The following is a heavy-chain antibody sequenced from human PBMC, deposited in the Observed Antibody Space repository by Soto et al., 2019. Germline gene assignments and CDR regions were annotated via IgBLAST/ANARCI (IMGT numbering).Heavy chain of an antibody. Sequence: QVQLQESGPGLVKPSQTMSLTCTVSGGSISSGGYCWSWIRQHPGKGLEWIGYIYYSGSTYYNPSLKSRVTISVDTSKNQFSLKLSSVTAADTAVYYCARVRDDYSFYFDYWRHGTLVTVSS. D-gene: IGHD4-4*01. CDR3: ARVRDDYSFYFDY. CDR2: IYYSGST. CDR1: GGSISSGGYC. J-gene: IGHJ4*01. V-gene: IGHV4-31*03.